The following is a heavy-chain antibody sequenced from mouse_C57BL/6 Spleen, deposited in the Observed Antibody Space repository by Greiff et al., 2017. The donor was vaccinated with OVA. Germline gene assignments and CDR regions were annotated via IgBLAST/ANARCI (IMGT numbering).Heavy chain of an antibody. CDR2: ILPGSGSN. V-gene: IGHV1-9*01. CDR1: GYTFTGYW. CDR3: AGVQLGDAMDY. Sequence: VKLMESGAELMKPGASVKLSCKATGYTFTGYWIEWVKQRPGHGLEWIGEILPGSGSNNYNEQFKGKATFTADTSSNTAYMQLSSLTTEDSAIYYCAGVQLGDAMDYWGQGTSVTVSS. D-gene: IGHD4-1*02. J-gene: IGHJ4*01.